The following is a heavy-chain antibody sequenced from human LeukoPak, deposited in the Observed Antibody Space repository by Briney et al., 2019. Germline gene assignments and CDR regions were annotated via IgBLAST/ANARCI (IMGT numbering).Heavy chain of an antibody. Sequence: SETLSLTCTSSDGSIRTHYWSWIRQPPGKGLEWTGYTYLSGTTNYNPSLRSRVTISIDTSKNQVSLQLSSVTAADTAVYYCARDQDDYYGSGSLGGFDPWGQGILVTVSS. CDR2: TYLSGTT. D-gene: IGHD3-10*01. CDR3: ARDQDDYYGSGSLGGFDP. J-gene: IGHJ5*02. CDR1: DGSIRTHY. V-gene: IGHV4-59*11.